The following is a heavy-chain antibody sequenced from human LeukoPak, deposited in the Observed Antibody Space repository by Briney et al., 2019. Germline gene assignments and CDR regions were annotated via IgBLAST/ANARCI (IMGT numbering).Heavy chain of an antibody. J-gene: IGHJ4*02. CDR2: IIPIFGTA. D-gene: IGHD3-22*01. V-gene: IGHV1-69*05. Sequence: SVKVSCKASGGTFSSYAISWVRQAPGQGLEWMGRIIPIFGTANYAQKFQGRVTITTDESTGTAYMELSSLRSEDTAVYYCARAPYYYDSSGYSNYWGQGTLVTVSS. CDR1: GGTFSSYA. CDR3: ARAPYYYDSSGYSNY.